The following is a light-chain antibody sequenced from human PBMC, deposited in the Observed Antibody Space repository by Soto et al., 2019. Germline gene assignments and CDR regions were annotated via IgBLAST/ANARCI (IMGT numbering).Light chain of an antibody. V-gene: IGLV2-23*01. CDR1: VSDVGSFGP. J-gene: IGLJ1*01. Sequence: QSALTQPASVSGSPGQSITISCTGSVSDVGSFGPVSWYQQHPGQVPKLIIYEGNRRPSGVSSRFSGSKSGNTASLTISGLQADDEADYYCCLYVGARIYVFAAGTKLTVL. CDR3: CLYVGARIYV. CDR2: EGN.